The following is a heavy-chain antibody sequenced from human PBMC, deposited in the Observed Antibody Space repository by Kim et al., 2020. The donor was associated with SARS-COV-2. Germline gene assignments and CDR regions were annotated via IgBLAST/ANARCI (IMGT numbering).Heavy chain of an antibody. D-gene: IGHD6-19*01. J-gene: IGHJ4*01. CDR1: GFTFSTYA. CDR3: AKDGGVGGGWYDDY. CDR2: ISGGGDTT. Sequence: GGSLRLSCAASGFTFSTYAISWVRQAPGKGLEWVSGISGGGDTTYYADSVKGRFTISRDNSKNTLYLQMSSLRAEDTALYYCAKDGGVGGGWYDDYWG. V-gene: IGHV3-23*01.